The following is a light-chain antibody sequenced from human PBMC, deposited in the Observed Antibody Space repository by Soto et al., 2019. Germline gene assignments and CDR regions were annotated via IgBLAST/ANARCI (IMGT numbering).Light chain of an antibody. V-gene: IGKV3-20*01. CDR1: QSVSGNY. J-gene: IGKJ2*01. CDR2: GSS. CDR3: QQYSSSPPYT. Sequence: EIVLTQSPGTLSLSPGERATLSCRASQSVSGNYLAWYQQKPRQSPRLLLYGSSDRATGIPDRFSGSGSGTDFTLTITRVEPEDFTVYYCQQYSSSPPYTFGQGTKLEIK.